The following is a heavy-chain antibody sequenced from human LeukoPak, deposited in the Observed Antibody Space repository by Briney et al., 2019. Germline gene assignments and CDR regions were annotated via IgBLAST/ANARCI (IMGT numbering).Heavy chain of an antibody. V-gene: IGHV3-21*04. CDR2: ISSSSVYT. CDR1: GFTFSSYH. J-gene: IGHJ3*02. Sequence: GGSLRLSCKASGFTFSSYHMNWIRQAPGKGLEWVSSISSSSVYTHYADSVKGRITISRDNGKNSLYLQMNSLTAEDTALYYCARDALRDDAFDIWGQGTMVTVSS. CDR3: ARDALRDDAFDI.